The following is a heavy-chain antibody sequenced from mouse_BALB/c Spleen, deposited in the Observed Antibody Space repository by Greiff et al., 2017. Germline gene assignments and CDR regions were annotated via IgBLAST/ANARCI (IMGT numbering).Heavy chain of an antibody. Sequence: EVQVVESGGGLVKPGGSLKLSCAASGFTFSSYAMSWVRQSPEKRLEWVAEISSGGSYTYYPDTVTGRFTISRDNAKNTLYLEMSSLRSEDTAMYYCARLVTTKGFAYWGQGTLVTVSA. J-gene: IGHJ3*01. CDR3: ARLVTTKGFAY. D-gene: IGHD2-1*01. V-gene: IGHV5-9-4*01. CDR2: ISSGGSYT. CDR1: GFTFSSYA.